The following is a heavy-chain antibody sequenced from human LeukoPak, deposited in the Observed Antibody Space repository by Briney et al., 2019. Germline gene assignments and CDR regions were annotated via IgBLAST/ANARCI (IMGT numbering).Heavy chain of an antibody. J-gene: IGHJ6*03. V-gene: IGHV3-7*01. CDR3: ASPGSGSYYYYMDV. CDR1: GFTFSSYW. D-gene: IGHD3-10*01. CDR2: IKQDGSEK. Sequence: GGSLRLSWAASGFTFSSYWMSWVRQAPGEWLEWVANIKQDGSEKYYVYSVKGRFPISRDNAKNSLYLQMNSQRAEDTAVYYCASPGSGSYYYYMDVWGKGTTVTVSS.